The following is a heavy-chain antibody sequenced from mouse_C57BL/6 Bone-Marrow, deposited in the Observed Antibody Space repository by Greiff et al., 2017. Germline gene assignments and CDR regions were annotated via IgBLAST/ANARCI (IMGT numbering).Heavy chain of an antibody. CDR1: GYTFTSYG. V-gene: IGHV1-81*01. J-gene: IGHJ2*01. CDR2: IYPRSGNN. CDR3: ARGRQLRPYYFDY. Sequence: QVQLQQSGAELARPGASVKLSCKASGYTFTSYGISWVKQRTGQGLEWIGEIYPRSGNNYYNEKFKGKATLTADKSSSTAYMELRSLTSEDSAVYFCARGRQLRPYYFDYWGQGTTLTVSS. D-gene: IGHD3-2*02.